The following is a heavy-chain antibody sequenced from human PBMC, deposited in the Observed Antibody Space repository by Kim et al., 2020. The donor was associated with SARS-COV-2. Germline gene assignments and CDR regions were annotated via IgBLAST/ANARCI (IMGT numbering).Heavy chain of an antibody. J-gene: IGHJ6*01. D-gene: IGHD5-12*01. CDR2: IWYDGSNK. CDR1: GFTFSSYG. V-gene: IGHV3-33*01. CDR3: ARDDVVWGGTKHSGYKPGYYYYGMDV. Sequence: GGSLRLSCAASGFTFSSYGMHWVRQAPGKGLEWVAVIWYDGSNKYYADSVKGRFTISRDNSKNTLYLQMNSLRAEDTAVYYCARDDVVWGGTKHSGYKPGYYYYGMDVWGPGTTVTVSS.